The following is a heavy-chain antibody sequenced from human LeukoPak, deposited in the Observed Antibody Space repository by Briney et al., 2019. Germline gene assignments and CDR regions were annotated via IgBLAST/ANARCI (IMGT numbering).Heavy chain of an antibody. Sequence: GGSLRLSCAASGFTFSSYGMHRVRQAPGKGLGWVAVISYDGSNKYYADSVKGRFTISRDNSKNTLHLQMNSLRAEDTAVYYCAKEPYCSSTSCIGEYFQRWGQGTLVTVSS. D-gene: IGHD2-2*01. CDR2: ISYDGSNK. CDR3: AKEPYCSSTSCIGEYFQR. CDR1: GFTFSSYG. J-gene: IGHJ1*01. V-gene: IGHV3-30*18.